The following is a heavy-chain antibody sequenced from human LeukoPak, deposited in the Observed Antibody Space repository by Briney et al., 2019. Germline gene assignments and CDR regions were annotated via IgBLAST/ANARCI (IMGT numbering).Heavy chain of an antibody. J-gene: IGHJ4*02. D-gene: IGHD1-26*01. CDR2: ISWNSGSI. V-gene: IGHV3-9*01. Sequence: GGSLRLSCAASGFTFDDYAMHWVRQAPGKGLEWVSSISWNSGSIGYADSVKGRFTISRDNAKNSLFLQMNSLRAEDTALYYCAKDTGSGNYIYCFDYWGQGTLVTVSS. CDR3: AKDTGSGNYIYCFDY. CDR1: GFTFDDYA.